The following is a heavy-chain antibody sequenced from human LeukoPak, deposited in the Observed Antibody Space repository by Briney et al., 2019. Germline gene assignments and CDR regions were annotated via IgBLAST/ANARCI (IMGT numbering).Heavy chain of an antibody. J-gene: IGHJ5*02. CDR3: ATTLYPNWFDP. Sequence: ASVKVSCKASGYTFTDFYMLWVRQAPGQGLEWMGWINTNTGNPTYAQGFTGRFVFSLDTSVSTAYLQISSLKAEDTAVYYCATTLYPNWFDPWGQGTLVTVSS. V-gene: IGHV7-4-1*02. CDR2: INTNTGNP. CDR1: GYTFTDFY. D-gene: IGHD3-16*01.